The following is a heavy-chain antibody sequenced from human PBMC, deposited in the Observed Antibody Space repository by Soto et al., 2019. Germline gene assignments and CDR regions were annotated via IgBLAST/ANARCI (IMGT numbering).Heavy chain of an antibody. CDR3: AKGGGSVYYYYYYMDV. V-gene: IGHV3-23*01. CDR2: ISGSGGST. D-gene: IGHD3-10*01. CDR1: GFTFSSYA. Sequence: GGSLRLSCAASGFTFSSYAMSWVRQAPGKGLEWVSAISGSGGSTYYADSVKGRFTISRDNSKNTLYLQMNSLRAEDTAVYYCAKGGGSVYYYYYYMDVWGKGTTVNVSS. J-gene: IGHJ6*03.